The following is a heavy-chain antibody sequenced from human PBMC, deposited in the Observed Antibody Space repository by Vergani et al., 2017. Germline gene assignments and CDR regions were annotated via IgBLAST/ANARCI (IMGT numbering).Heavy chain of an antibody. CDR1: GGSIRSHY. Sequence: QEQLQESGPGLVKPSETLSLTCTVSGGSIRSHYWRWIRQPPGKGLEWIGYIYYTGSTKYNPPLKSRVTMSVDTSKNQFSLNLSSVTAADTAMYYCARSRAAPPDIYLFDYWGQGTLVTVSS. CDR3: ARSRAAPPDIYLFDY. V-gene: IGHV4-59*11. D-gene: IGHD1-14*01. J-gene: IGHJ4*02. CDR2: IYYTGST.